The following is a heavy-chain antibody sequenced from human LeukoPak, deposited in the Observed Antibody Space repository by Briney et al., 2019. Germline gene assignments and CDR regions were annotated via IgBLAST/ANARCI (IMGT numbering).Heavy chain of an antibody. CDR3: ARHSISREDFDY. CDR2: IYYSGST. CDR1: GGSISSSSYY. V-gene: IGHV4-39*01. Sequence: PSETLSLTCTVSGGSISSSSYYWGWIRQPPGKGLEWIGSIYYSGSTYYNPSLKSQVTISVDTSKNQFSLKLSSVTAADTAVYYCARHSISREDFDYWGQGTLVTVSS. D-gene: IGHD2/OR15-2a*01. J-gene: IGHJ4*02.